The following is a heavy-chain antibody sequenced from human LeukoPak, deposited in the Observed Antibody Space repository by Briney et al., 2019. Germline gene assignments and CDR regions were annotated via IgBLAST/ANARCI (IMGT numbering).Heavy chain of an antibody. J-gene: IGHJ3*02. Sequence: ASVKVSCKASGYTFTSYAMHWVRQAPGQRLEWMGWINAGNGNTKYSQKFQGRVTITRDTSASTAYMELSSLRSEDTAVYYCARVRSGSYPYDAFDIWGQGTMVTVSS. CDR1: GYTFTSYA. V-gene: IGHV1-3*01. CDR3: ARVRSGSYPYDAFDI. CDR2: INAGNGNT. D-gene: IGHD1-26*01.